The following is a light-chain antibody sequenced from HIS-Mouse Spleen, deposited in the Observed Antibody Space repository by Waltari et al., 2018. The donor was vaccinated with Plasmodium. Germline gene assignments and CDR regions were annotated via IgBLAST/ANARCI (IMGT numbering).Light chain of an antibody. V-gene: IGKV3-20*01. CDR3: QQYGSSGT. CDR1: QSVSSSY. CDR2: VAS. J-gene: IGKJ1*01. Sequence: EIVLTQSPGTLSLSTGEKATLSCRASQSVSSSYLAWYQQKPGQAPRLLIYVASSRATGIPDRFSGSGSGTDFTLTISRLEPEDFAVYYCQQYGSSGTFGQGTKVEIK.